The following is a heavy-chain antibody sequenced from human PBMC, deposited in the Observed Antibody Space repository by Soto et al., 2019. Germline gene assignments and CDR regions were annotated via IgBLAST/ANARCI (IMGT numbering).Heavy chain of an antibody. Sequence: PGESLKISCEGSGYTFTSYWIAWVRQMPGKGLECMGIIYPGDSDTRYSPSFQGQVTISADKSSAYLQWNSLEASDTAMYFCARWYSSGLYYLDYWGQGALVTVSS. CDR2: IYPGDSDT. V-gene: IGHV5-51*01. D-gene: IGHD6-19*01. CDR3: ARWYSSGLYYLDY. J-gene: IGHJ4*02. CDR1: GYTFTSYW.